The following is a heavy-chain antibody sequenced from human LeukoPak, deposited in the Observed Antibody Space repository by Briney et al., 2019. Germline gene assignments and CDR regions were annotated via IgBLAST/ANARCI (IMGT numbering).Heavy chain of an antibody. V-gene: IGHV3-30*04. CDR2: ISYDGSNK. D-gene: IGHD3-10*01. Sequence: GRSLRLSCAASGFTFSSYAMHWVRQAPGKGLEWVAVISYDGSNKYYADSVKGRFTISRDNSKNTLYLQMNSLRAEDTAVYYCARVPLWFGGFDYWGQGTLVTVSS. J-gene: IGHJ4*02. CDR3: ARVPLWFGGFDY. CDR1: GFTFSSYA.